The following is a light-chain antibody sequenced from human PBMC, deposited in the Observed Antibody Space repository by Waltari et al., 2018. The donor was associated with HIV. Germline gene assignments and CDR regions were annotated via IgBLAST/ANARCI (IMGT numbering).Light chain of an antibody. J-gene: IGLJ1*01. V-gene: IGLV2-14*01. Sequence: QSALTQPASVSGSPGQSITISCTGTSSDVGGYNYVPWYQQYPGKAPKLMIYEVSNRPSGVSNRFSGSKFGNTASLTISGLQAEDEADYYCSSYTTSSTLEVFGTGTKVTVL. CDR2: EVS. CDR3: SSYTTSSTLEV. CDR1: SSDVGGYNY.